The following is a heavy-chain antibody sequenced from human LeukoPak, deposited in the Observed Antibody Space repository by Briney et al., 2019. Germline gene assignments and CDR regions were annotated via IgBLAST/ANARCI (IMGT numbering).Heavy chain of an antibody. J-gene: IGHJ4*02. Sequence: GSSVKVSCKASGGTFSSYAISWVRQAPGQGLEWMGRIIPILGIANYAQKFQGRVTITTDKSTSTAYMELSSLRSEDTAVYYCARGDLAPLDGFHYWGQGTLVTVSS. D-gene: IGHD5-24*01. CDR1: GGTFSSYA. V-gene: IGHV1-69*04. CDR2: IIPILGIA. CDR3: ARGDLAPLDGFHY.